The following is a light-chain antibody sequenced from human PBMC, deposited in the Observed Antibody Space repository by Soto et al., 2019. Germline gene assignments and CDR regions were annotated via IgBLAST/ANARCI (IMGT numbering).Light chain of an antibody. CDR1: SSDVGGYNY. J-gene: IGLJ1*01. Sequence: QSALTQPASVSASPGQSVTISSAGTSSDVGGYNYVSWYQQRPGRAPKLMIDEVTYRPSGVSNRFSGSKSGNTDSLTISGLQAEDEADYYCSSYTTSSTLVFGTGTKVTVL. CDR2: EVT. V-gene: IGLV2-14*01. CDR3: SSYTTSSTLV.